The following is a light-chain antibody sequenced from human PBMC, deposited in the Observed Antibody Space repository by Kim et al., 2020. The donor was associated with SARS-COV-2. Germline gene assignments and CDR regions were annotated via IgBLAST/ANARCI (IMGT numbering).Light chain of an antibody. J-gene: IGLJ3*02. CDR3: QSYDSTLSDSWV. CDR1: SSNIGAYD. Sequence: QSVLTQPPSVSGAPGQRVTISCTGSSSNIGAYDVHWYQLLPGTAPKLLIYGDTNRPSGVPDRFSASKAGTSASLAITGLQAEDEADYYCQSYDSTLSDSWVFGGGTQLTVL. CDR2: GDT. V-gene: IGLV1-40*01.